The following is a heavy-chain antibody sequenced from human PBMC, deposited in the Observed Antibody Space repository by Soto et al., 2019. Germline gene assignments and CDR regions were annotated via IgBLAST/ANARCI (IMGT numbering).Heavy chain of an antibody. D-gene: IGHD3-10*01. CDR3: ARGSFRGYYFDY. CDR1: GGSVSSGSYY. J-gene: IGHJ4*02. CDR2: IYYSGST. V-gene: IGHV4-61*01. Sequence: PSETLSLTCTVSGGSVSSGSYYWSWIRQPPGKGLEWIGYIYYSGSTNYNPSLKSRVTISVDTSKNQFSLKLSSVTAADTAVYYCARGSFRGYYFDYWGQGTLVTVSS.